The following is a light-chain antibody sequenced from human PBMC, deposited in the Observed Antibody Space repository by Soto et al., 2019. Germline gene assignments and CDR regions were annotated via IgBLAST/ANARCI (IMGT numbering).Light chain of an antibody. CDR3: QQSYSSPWT. CDR2: AAS. CDR1: QTITNY. J-gene: IGKJ1*01. Sequence: DIHMTQSPSSLSASVGDRVTITCRASQTITNYLNWYQQKPGKAPKLLIYAASTLLSGVPPRFSGGGSGTDFTLTIDSLQPEDFATYYCQQSYSSPWTFGQGTKVDIK. V-gene: IGKV1-39*01.